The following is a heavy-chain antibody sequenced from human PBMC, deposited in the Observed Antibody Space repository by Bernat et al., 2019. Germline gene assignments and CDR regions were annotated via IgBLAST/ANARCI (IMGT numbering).Heavy chain of an antibody. J-gene: IGHJ6*02. CDR2: INAGNGNT. D-gene: IGHD6-6*01. CDR1: GYTFTSYA. V-gene: IGHV1-3*01. CDR3: ARSRGSSSGAGYYYYGMDV. Sequence: QVQLVQSGAEVKKPGASVKVSCKASGYTFTSYAMHWVRQAPGQRLEWMGWINAGNGNTKYSQKFQGRVTITRDTSASTAYMELSSLRSEDTAVYYYARSRGSSSGAGYYYYGMDVWGQGTTVTVSS.